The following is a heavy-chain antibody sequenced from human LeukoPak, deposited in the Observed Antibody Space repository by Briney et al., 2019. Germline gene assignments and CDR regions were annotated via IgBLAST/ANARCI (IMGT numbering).Heavy chain of an antibody. V-gene: IGHV3-30*04. D-gene: IGHD6-6*01. CDR3: TTGPLRIAARLVVDS. J-gene: IGHJ4*02. CDR1: GFSFSSYS. CDR2: IPDDGSYK. Sequence: PGGSLRLSCAASGFSFSSYSMHWVRQVPGKGLEWVAIIPDDGSYKSYADSVKGRFTISRDYSYNTLYLQMNSLKTEDTALYYCTTGPLRIAARLVVDSWGQGTLVTVSS.